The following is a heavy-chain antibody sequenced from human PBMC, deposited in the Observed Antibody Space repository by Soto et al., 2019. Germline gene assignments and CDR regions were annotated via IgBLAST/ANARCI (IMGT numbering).Heavy chain of an antibody. CDR1: GFTFSTYD. CDR3: ARGVAATLISNY. Sequence: DVQLVESGGGLVQPGGSLRLSCAASGFTFSTYDMNWVRQAPGKGLEWISYISGSSSTIYYADSVKGRFTISRDNAKNSLFLQMNSLRAEDTAVYYCARGVAATLISNYWGQGALVTVSS. CDR2: ISGSSSTI. V-gene: IGHV3-48*01. J-gene: IGHJ4*02. D-gene: IGHD2-15*01.